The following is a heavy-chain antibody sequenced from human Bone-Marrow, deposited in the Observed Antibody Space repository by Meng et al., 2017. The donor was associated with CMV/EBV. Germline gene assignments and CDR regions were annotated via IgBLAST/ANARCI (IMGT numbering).Heavy chain of an antibody. V-gene: IGHV4-4*02. D-gene: IGHD6-13*01. CDR2: IYHSGST. CDR3: ARGVRIAAAGTRGRFDP. CDR1: GGSISSSNW. J-gene: IGHJ5*02. Sequence: SETLSLTCAVSGGSISSSNWWSWVRQPPGKGLEWIGEIYHSGSTNYNPSLKSRVTISVDKSKNQFSLKLSSVTAADTAVYYCARGVRIAAAGTRGRFDPWGQGTLVTVSS.